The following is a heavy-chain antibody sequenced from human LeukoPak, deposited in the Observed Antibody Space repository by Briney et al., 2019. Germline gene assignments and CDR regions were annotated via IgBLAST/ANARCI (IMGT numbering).Heavy chain of an antibody. CDR3: ARGRPTVTTWVYYYYMDV. Sequence: PSETLSLTCTVSGGSISSYSWSWIRQPAVKGLEWIGRMYTSGSTKYNPSLKSRVTMSVDTSKNQFSLKLSSVTAADTAVYYCARGRPTVTTWVYYYYMDVWGKGTTVTVSS. CDR2: MYTSGST. D-gene: IGHD4-17*01. CDR1: GGSISSYS. J-gene: IGHJ6*03. V-gene: IGHV4-4*07.